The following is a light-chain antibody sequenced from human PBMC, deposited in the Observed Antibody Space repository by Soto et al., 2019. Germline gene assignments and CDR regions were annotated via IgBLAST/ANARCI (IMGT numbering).Light chain of an antibody. CDR1: QSVSSY. Sequence: EIVLTQSPATLSLSPGERATLSCRASQSVSSYLAWYQQKPGQGPRLLIYDASNRATGTPARFSGSGSGIDFTLTISSLEPEDFAVYYCQQRSNWPRTFGQGTKVEIK. CDR3: QQRSNWPRT. V-gene: IGKV3-11*01. CDR2: DAS. J-gene: IGKJ1*01.